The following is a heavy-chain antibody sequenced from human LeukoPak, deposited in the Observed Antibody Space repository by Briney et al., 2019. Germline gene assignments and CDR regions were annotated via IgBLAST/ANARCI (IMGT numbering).Heavy chain of an antibody. CDR3: ARGRHLIAPLRNFY. Sequence: ASVKGSCKASGDTFTSYDINWVRQATGQGLEWMGWMNPNSVNTGYAQKFQGRVTMTRNTSISTAYMELSSLRSEDTAVYYCARGRHLIAPLRNFYWGQGTLVTVSS. V-gene: IGHV1-8*01. D-gene: IGHD4-17*01. CDR1: GDTFTSYD. CDR2: MNPNSVNT. J-gene: IGHJ4*02.